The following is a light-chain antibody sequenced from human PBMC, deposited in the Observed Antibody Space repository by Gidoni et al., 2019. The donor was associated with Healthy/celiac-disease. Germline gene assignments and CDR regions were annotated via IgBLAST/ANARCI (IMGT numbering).Light chain of an antibody. V-gene: IGKV4-1*01. J-gene: IGKJ2*01. CDR1: QRVLYSSTNKNY. Sequence: DIVMTQSPDSLAVSLGERATINCKSSQRVLYSSTNKNYLAWYQQKPGQPTKLLIYWASTRESGVPDRFSGSGSGKEFTLTISSLQAEDVAVYYCQQYDSTPPYTFGQGTKLEIK. CDR3: QQYDSTPPYT. CDR2: WAS.